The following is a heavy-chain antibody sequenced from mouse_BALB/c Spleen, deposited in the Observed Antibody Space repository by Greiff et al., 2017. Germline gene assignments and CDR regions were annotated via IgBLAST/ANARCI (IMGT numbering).Heavy chain of an antibody. CDR3: TRDDYDWFAY. D-gene: IGHD2-4*01. CDR1: GFTFSSYT. CDR2: ISSGGSYT. Sequence: DVMLVESGGGLVKPGGSLKLSCAASGFTFSSYTMSWVRQTPEKRLEWVATISSGGSYTYYPDSVKGRFTISRDNAKNTLYLQMSSLKSEDTAMYYCTRDDYDWFAYWGQGTLVTVSA. J-gene: IGHJ3*01. V-gene: IGHV5-6-4*01.